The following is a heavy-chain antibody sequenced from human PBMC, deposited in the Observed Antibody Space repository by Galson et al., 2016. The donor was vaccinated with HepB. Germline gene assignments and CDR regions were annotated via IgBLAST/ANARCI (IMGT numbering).Heavy chain of an antibody. CDR1: GFAFNDYA. CDR3: AKDIGIADFGLHV. D-gene: IGHD2/OR15-2a*01. Sequence: SLRLSCAGSGFAFNDYAMHWVRQVPGKGLEWVSGIGWDSGRIGYADSVKGRFTISRDNAKNSLYLQMQSLRTKDTALYYCAKDIGIADFGLHVWGQGTTVTVSS. J-gene: IGHJ6*02. V-gene: IGHV3-9*01. CDR2: IGWDSGRI.